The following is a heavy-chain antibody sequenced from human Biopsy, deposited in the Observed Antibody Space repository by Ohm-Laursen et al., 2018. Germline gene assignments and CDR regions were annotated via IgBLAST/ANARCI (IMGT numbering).Heavy chain of an antibody. V-gene: IGHV1-2*05. Sequence: GASVKVSCKASGYDFLDFHIHWVRQVPGQGLEWIGHINRHTGVTKYAQKFLDRITMTGDTSISTAYMDLSRLTSADTGIYYCARPSGGVSTIGFDPWGQGTLVIVSS. CDR3: ARPSGGVSTIGFDP. J-gene: IGHJ5*02. D-gene: IGHD5/OR15-5a*01. CDR1: GYDFLDFH. CDR2: INRHTGVT.